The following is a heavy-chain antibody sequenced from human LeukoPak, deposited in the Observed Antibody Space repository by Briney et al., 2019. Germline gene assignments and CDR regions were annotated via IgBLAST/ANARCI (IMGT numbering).Heavy chain of an antibody. CDR3: ARVIAAAGIADAFDI. CDR1: GFTFSSYS. CDR2: ISSSSSTI. V-gene: IGHV3-48*04. J-gene: IGHJ3*02. Sequence: GGSLRLSCAASGFTFSSYSMNWVRQAPGKGLEWVSYISSSSSTIYYADSVKGRFTISRDNAKNSLYLQMNSLRAEDTAVYYCARVIAAAGIADAFDIWGQGTMVTVSS. D-gene: IGHD6-13*01.